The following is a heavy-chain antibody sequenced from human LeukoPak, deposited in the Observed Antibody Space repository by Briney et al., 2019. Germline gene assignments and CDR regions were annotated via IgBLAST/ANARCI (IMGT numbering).Heavy chain of an antibody. CDR2: IRYDGSNK. CDR3: ARDNLAVAAPDC. D-gene: IGHD6-19*01. CDR1: GFTFSSYG. V-gene: IGHV3-30*02. J-gene: IGHJ4*02. Sequence: GGSLRLSCAASGFTFSSYGMHWVRQAPGKGLEWVAFIRYDGSNKNYADSVKGRFTISRDNSKNTLYLQMNSLRAEDTAVYYCARDNLAVAAPDCWGQGTLVTVSS.